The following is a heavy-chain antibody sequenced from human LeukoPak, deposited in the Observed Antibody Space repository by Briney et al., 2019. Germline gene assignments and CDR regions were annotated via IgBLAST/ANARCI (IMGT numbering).Heavy chain of an antibody. J-gene: IGHJ3*02. Sequence: PSETLSLTCTVSGGSISSSSYYWGWIRQPPGKGLEWIGNIYYSGSTYYNPSLKSRVTISVDTSKNQFSLKLSSVTAADTAVYYCARRGRVEYSSSSYALDIWGQGTMVTVSS. V-gene: IGHV4-39*01. D-gene: IGHD6-6*01. CDR3: ARRGRVEYSSSSYALDI. CDR2: IYYSGST. CDR1: GGSISSSSYY.